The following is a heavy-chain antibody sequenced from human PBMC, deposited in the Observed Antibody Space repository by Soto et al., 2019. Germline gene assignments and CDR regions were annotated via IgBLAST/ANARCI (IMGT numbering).Heavy chain of an antibody. CDR3: ARGNPFNYAGFDV. CDR1: GYTFSDFD. Sequence: QAHLEQSGAELKRPGASVKVSCKASGYTFSDFDINWLRQASGQGPEWMGWMNAKSGDTFFPQRFQGKFNMTGDTSLSTAYREGGSLTSDDTAIYYCARGNPFNYAGFDVWGQGTTVAVSS. J-gene: IGHJ6*02. D-gene: IGHD3-16*01. V-gene: IGHV1-8*01. CDR2: MNAKSGDT.